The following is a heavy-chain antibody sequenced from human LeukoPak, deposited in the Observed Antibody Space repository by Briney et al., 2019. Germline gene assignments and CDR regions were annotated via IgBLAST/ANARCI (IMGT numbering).Heavy chain of an antibody. CDR1: GYTFTSYG. CDR3: ARVVPAANAFRPDAFDI. D-gene: IGHD2-2*01. Sequence: ASVKVSCKASGYTFTSYGISWVRQAPGQGLEWMGWISAYNGNTNYAQKLQGRVTMTTDTSTSTAYMELRSLRSDDTAVYYCARVVPAANAFRPDAFDIWGQGTMVTVSS. CDR2: ISAYNGNT. J-gene: IGHJ3*02. V-gene: IGHV1-18*01.